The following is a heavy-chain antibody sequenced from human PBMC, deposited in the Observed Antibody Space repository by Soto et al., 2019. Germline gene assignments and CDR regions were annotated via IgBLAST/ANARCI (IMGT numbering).Heavy chain of an antibody. CDR1: GYSISSGYF. Sequence: AETLSLTCAVSGYSISSGYFWGGIRQPPGKGLEWIGNIYHSGSTYYNPSLKSRVTISLDTSKNQFSLKLSSVTAADTAMYYCAKLRLTNYYDSSGYYFDYWGLGTLVTVSS. CDR3: AKLRLTNYYDSSGYYFDY. CDR2: IYHSGST. V-gene: IGHV4-38-2*01. D-gene: IGHD3-22*01. J-gene: IGHJ4*02.